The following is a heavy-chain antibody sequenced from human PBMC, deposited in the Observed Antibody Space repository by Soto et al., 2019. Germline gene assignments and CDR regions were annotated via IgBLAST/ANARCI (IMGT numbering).Heavy chain of an antibody. CDR3: AGAVSAVVSYYYYGMDV. J-gene: IGHJ6*02. Sequence: TGGSLRLSCAASGFTFSSYEMNWVRQAPGKGLEWVSYISGSGTTKMYADSVKGRFTISRDNARKSLYLQMNSLRVEDTAVYYCAGAVSAVVSYYYYGMDVWGQGTTVTVS. V-gene: IGHV3-48*03. CDR1: GFTFSSYE. CDR2: ISGSGTTK. D-gene: IGHD5-18*01.